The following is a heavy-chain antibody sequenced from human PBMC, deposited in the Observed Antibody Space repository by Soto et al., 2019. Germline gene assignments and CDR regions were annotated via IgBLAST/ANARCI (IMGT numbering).Heavy chain of an antibody. CDR2: IYYSGST. D-gene: IGHD2-15*01. CDR1: GGSISSYY. J-gene: IGHJ6*02. CDR3: ARRTLLPPYYYGMDV. V-gene: IGHV4-59*01. Sequence: SETLSLTCTVSGGSISSYYWSWIRQPPGKGLEWIGYIYYSGSTNYNPSLKSRVTISVDTSKNQFSLKLSSVTAADTAVYYCARRTLLPPYYYGMDVWGQGTTVTVSS.